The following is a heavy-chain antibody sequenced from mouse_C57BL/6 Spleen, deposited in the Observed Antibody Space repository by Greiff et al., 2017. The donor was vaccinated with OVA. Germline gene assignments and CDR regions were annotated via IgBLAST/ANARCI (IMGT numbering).Heavy chain of an antibody. V-gene: IGHV1-64*01. CDR3: ARSYDGYYDAMDY. Sequence: VKLQQPGAELVKPGASVKLSCKASGYTFTSYWMHWVKQRPGQGLEWIGMIHPNSGSTNYNEKFKSKATLTVDKSSSTAYMQLSSLTSEDSAVYYCARSYDGYYDAMDYWGQGTSVTVSS. CDR1: GYTFTSYW. CDR2: IHPNSGST. J-gene: IGHJ4*01. D-gene: IGHD2-3*01.